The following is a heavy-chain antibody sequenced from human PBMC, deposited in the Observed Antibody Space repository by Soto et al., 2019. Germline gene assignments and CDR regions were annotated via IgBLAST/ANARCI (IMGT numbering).Heavy chain of an antibody. V-gene: IGHV3-48*01. J-gene: IGHJ4*02. Sequence: EVQLVESGGGLVQPGGSLRLSCAASGFTFSSYSMNWVRQAPGKGLEWVSYISSSSSTIYYADSVKGRFTISRDNAKNSLYLQMNSLRAEDTAVYYRARGTLPFDYWGQGTLVTVSS. CDR3: ARGTLPFDY. CDR2: ISSSSSTI. CDR1: GFTFSSYS.